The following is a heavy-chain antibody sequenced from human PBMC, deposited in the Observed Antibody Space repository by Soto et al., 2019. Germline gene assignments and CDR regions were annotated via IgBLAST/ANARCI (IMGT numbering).Heavy chain of an antibody. CDR3: AKDGINWGFDY. J-gene: IGHJ4*02. Sequence: QVQLVESGGGVVQPGTSLRLSCAVSGLTFRKSGMHWVRQAPGKGLEWVALILNDGVNKYYADSVKGRFIISRDNSKKTLSLQMINLRVEDTAVYYCAKDGINWGFDYWGQGTLVTVSS. CDR2: ILNDGVNK. V-gene: IGHV3-33*06. D-gene: IGHD7-27*01. CDR1: GLTFRKSG.